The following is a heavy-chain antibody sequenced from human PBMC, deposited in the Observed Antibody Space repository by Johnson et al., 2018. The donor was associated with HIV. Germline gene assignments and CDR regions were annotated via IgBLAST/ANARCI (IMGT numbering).Heavy chain of an antibody. V-gene: IGHV3-7*03. Sequence: VQLVESGGGLVQPGGSLRLSCAASGFSFSRYWMSWVRQAPGQGLEWVANIKQDGSEKYYVDSVKGRFTISRDNAKNSLYLQMNSLRAEDTAVYYCARESLEFWSRGAFDIWGQGTAVTVSS. CDR3: ARESLEFWSRGAFDI. J-gene: IGHJ3*02. CDR1: GFSFSRYW. D-gene: IGHD3-10*01. CDR2: IKQDGSEK.